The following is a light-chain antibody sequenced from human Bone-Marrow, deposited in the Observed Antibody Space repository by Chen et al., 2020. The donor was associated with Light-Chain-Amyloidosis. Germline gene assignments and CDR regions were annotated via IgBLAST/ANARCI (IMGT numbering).Light chain of an antibody. CDR3: QHRSDWV. CDR1: QSIRSL. Sequence: EIVLTQSPATLSLSPGERATLSCRASQSIRSLLAWYQQRPGQAPRLLFSDASNRATGIPARFSGSGSGTDFTLTISNLEPEDCAVYYCQHRSDWVFGQGTRLEIK. J-gene: IGKJ5*01. CDR2: DAS. V-gene: IGKV3-11*01.